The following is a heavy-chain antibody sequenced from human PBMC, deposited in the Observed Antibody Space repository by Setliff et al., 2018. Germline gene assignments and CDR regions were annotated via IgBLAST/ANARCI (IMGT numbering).Heavy chain of an antibody. CDR3: ARDVYDFRTGLADP. CDR2: ISSSSSYI. CDR1: GFTFSSYS. Sequence: PGGSLRLSCAASGFTFSSYSMNWVRQAPGKGLEWVSSISSSSSYIYYADSVKGRFTISRDNAKNSLYLQMNSLRAEDTAVYYCARDVYDFRTGLADPWGQGTLVTVSS. D-gene: IGHD3-3*01. J-gene: IGHJ5*02. V-gene: IGHV3-21*01.